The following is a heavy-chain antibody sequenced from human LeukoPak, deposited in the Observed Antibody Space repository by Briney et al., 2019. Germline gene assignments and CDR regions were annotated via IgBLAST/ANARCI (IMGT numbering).Heavy chain of an antibody. CDR1: GFTFSSYS. CDR2: ISSSSSYI. V-gene: IGHV3-21*01. Sequence: KPGGSLRLSCAASGFTFSSYSMNWVRQAPGKGLKWVSSISSSSSYIYYADSVKGRFTISRDNAKNSLYLQMNSLRAEDTAVYYCARDWGSRGKFDIWGQGTMVTVSS. J-gene: IGHJ3*02. CDR3: ARDWGSRGKFDI. D-gene: IGHD3-16*01.